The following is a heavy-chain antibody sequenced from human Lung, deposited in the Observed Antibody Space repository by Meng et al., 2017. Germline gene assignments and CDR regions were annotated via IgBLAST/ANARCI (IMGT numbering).Heavy chain of an antibody. CDR1: GFTFSDYS. CDR3: ARDYGGNSGGY. Sequence: VQVWGWGGSLGKPGGSLTLSCSASGFTFSDYSMNWVRQAPGKGLEWVSSISSGSSHIYYADSVKGRFTISRDNAKNSLYLHMNSLRVEDTGLYYCARDYGGNSGGYWGQGTLVTVSS. D-gene: IGHD4-23*01. J-gene: IGHJ4*02. CDR2: ISSGSSHI. V-gene: IGHV3-21*03.